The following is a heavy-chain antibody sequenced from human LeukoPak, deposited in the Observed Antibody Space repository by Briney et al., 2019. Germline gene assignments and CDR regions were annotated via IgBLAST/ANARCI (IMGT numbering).Heavy chain of an antibody. V-gene: IGHV4-34*01. J-gene: IGHJ4*02. CDR3: TREEGGTTVDY. CDR2: INHSGST. D-gene: IGHD1-1*01. Sequence: SETLSLTCAVYGGSFSGYYWSWIRQPPGKGLEWIGEINHSGSTYYNPSLKSRITISQDTSKNHFSLKVNSVTAADTAAYYCTREEGGTTVDYWGQGTLVTVSS. CDR1: GGSFSGYY.